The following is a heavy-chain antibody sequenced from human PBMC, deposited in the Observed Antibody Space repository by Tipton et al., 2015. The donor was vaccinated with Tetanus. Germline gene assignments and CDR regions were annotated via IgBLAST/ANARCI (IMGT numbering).Heavy chain of an antibody. V-gene: IGHV3-23*01. CDR1: GFTFSGFY. Sequence: GSLRLSCAGSGFTFSGFYMSWVRQAPGKGLEWVSGISVRGSHTYYADPVKGRFSISRDNSKNTVYLQMNSLRDEDTAVYYCAKDPASRGWFDPWGQGTLVSVSS. J-gene: IGHJ5*02. CDR2: ISVRGSHT. CDR3: AKDPASRGWFDP.